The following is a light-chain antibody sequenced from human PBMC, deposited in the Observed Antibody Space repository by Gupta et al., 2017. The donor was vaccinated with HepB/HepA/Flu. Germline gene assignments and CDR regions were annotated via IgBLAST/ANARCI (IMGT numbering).Light chain of an antibody. J-gene: IGLJ2*01. CDR1: SSNIGSNY. CDR2: RNN. V-gene: IGLV1-47*01. Sequence: QSVLTQPPSASGTPGQRVTISCSGSSSNIGSNYVYWYQQLPGTAPKLLIYRNNQRPSGVPDRFSGSKSGTSASLAISGLRSEDEADYYCEAWDDSLSGPCVVFGGGTKLTVL. CDR3: EAWDDSLSGPCVV.